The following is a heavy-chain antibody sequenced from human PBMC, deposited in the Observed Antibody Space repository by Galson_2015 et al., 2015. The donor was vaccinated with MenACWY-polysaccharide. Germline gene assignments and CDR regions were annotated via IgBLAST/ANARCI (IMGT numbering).Heavy chain of an antibody. CDR1: GFTFRTYA. V-gene: IGHV3-23*01. CDR2: ISSSGGNT. Sequence: SLRLSCAASGFTFRTYAMNWVRQAPGKGLEWVSTISSSGGNTYYADSVKGRFTISRDNSKNTLYLQMNSLRAEDTAVYYCARQTARRYSAALDMWGQGTMVTVSS. J-gene: IGHJ3*02. CDR3: ARQTARRYSAALDM. D-gene: IGHD1-14*01.